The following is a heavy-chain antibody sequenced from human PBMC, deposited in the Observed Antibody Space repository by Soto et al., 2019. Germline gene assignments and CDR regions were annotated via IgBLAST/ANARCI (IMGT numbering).Heavy chain of an antibody. J-gene: IGHJ5*02. CDR3: ARPAVFGYCSSTSCYDNNWFDP. V-gene: IGHV3-30-3*01. D-gene: IGHD2-2*01. Sequence: GGSLRLSCAASGFTFSSYAMHWVRQAPGKGLEWVAVISYDGSNKYYADSVKGRFTISRDNSKNTLYLQMNSLRAEDTAVYYCARPAVFGYCSSTSCYDNNWFDPWGQGTLVTVSS. CDR2: ISYDGSNK. CDR1: GFTFSSYA.